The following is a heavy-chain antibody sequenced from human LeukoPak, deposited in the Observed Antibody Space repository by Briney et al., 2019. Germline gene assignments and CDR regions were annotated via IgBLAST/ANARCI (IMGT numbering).Heavy chain of an antibody. D-gene: IGHD3-10*01. CDR2: IYTSGST. J-gene: IGHJ4*02. Sequence: SETLSLTCTVSGGSISSYYWSWIRQPPGKGLEWIGYIYTSGSTNYNPSLKSRVTISVDTSKNQFSLKLSSVTAADTAVYYWGGGGGLWSGEGLFDYWGQGTLVTVSS. CDR3: GGGGGLWSGEGLFDY. CDR1: GGSISSYY. V-gene: IGHV4-4*09.